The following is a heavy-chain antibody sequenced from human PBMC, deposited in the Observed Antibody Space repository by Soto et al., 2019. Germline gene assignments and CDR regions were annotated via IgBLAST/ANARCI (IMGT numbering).Heavy chain of an antibody. Sequence: SEALSLTCSVSGGSISSFTYYWGWIRHPPGKGLEWIGTVYYNENTYYNPSLKSRVTITVDTAKNQFSLNLRSVTAADTAMYFCARRERYYGSPGWFDPWGPGTLVTVSS. CDR1: GGSISSFTYY. CDR3: ARRERYYGSPGWFDP. J-gene: IGHJ5*02. D-gene: IGHD3-9*01. CDR2: VYYNENT. V-gene: IGHV4-39*01.